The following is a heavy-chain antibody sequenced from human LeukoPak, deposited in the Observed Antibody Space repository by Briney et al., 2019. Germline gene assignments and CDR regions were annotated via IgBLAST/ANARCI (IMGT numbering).Heavy chain of an antibody. CDR1: GFTFSTSW. J-gene: IGHJ4*02. V-gene: IGHV3-7*01. Sequence: GGSLRLSCVASGFTFSTSWMTWVRQAPGKGLEWVANIGQDGSSKYYADSVKGRFTISRDNAKNSLYLQMNSLRVEDTAVYYCARDLSYFDYWGQGALVTVSS. CDR3: ARDLSYFDY. CDR2: IGQDGSSK.